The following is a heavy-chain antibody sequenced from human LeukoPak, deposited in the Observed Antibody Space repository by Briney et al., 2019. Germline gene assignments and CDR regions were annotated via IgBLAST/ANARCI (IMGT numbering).Heavy chain of an antibody. CDR3: ARDEVIRPGYYYYYYMDV. CDR1: GFTFRDYG. J-gene: IGHJ6*03. CDR2: LTGSGGTT. V-gene: IGHV3-23*01. D-gene: IGHD2-21*01. Sequence: PGGSLRLSCAASGFTFRDYGMSWVRQAPGKGLEWVSALTGSGGTTYYADSVKGRFTISRDNAKNSLYLQMNSLRAEDTAVYYCARDEVIRPGYYYYYYMDVWGKGTTVTVSS.